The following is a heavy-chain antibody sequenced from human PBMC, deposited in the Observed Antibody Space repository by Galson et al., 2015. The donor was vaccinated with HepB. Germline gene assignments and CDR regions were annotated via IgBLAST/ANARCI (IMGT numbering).Heavy chain of an antibody. CDR3: ATSRLWFGKYFQY. D-gene: IGHD3-10*01. V-gene: IGHV1-24*01. CDR1: GYTLTELS. Sequence: SVKVSCKVSGYTLTELSMHWVRQAPGKGLEWMGGFDPEDGETIFAQKFQGRITMTEDTSTNTAYMDLSSLRSEDTAVYYCATSRLWFGKYFQYWGQGTLVTVSS. J-gene: IGHJ1*01. CDR2: FDPEDGET.